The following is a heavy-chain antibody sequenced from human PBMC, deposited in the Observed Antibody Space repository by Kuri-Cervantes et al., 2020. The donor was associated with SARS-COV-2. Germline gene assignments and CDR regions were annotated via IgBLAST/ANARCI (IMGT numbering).Heavy chain of an antibody. CDR3: ARARDGYNLHFDY. V-gene: IGHV1-2*02. D-gene: IGHD5-24*01. CDR2: INPNSGST. CDR1: GYTFFTAYY. J-gene: IGHJ4*02. Sequence: ASVKVSWKASGYTFFTAYYIHWMRQGPGQGLEWMGWINPNSGSTEYGQRFQGRVTMTTDTSITTAYMELSSLRSEDTAVYYCARARDGYNLHFDYWGQGTLVTVSS.